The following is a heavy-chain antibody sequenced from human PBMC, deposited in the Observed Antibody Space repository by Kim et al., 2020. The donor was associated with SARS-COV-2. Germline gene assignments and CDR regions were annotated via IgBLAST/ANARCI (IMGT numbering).Heavy chain of an antibody. Sequence: SETLSLTCTVSGGSISSSSYYWGWIRQPPGKGPEWIGSIYYSGSTYYNPSLKSRVTISVDTSKNQFSLKLSSVTAADTAVYYCARYKGYCSGGSCYGTFDYWGQGTLVTVSS. J-gene: IGHJ4*02. CDR2: IYYSGST. V-gene: IGHV4-39*01. D-gene: IGHD2-15*01. CDR1: GGSISSSSYY. CDR3: ARYKGYCSGGSCYGTFDY.